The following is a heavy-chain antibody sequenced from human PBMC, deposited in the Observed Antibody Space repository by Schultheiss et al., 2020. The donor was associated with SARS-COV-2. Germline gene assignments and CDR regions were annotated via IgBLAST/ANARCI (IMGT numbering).Heavy chain of an antibody. D-gene: IGHD3-16*02. CDR1: GGSISSSNW. Sequence: SETLSLTCAVSGGSISSSNWWSWVRQPPGKGLEWIGEIYHSGSTYYNPSLKSRVTISVDTSKKQFSLKLSSVTAADTAVYYCARVVSLPNYYFDYWGQGTLVTVSS. J-gene: IGHJ4*02. CDR3: ARVVSLPNYYFDY. V-gene: IGHV4-4*02. CDR2: IYHSGST.